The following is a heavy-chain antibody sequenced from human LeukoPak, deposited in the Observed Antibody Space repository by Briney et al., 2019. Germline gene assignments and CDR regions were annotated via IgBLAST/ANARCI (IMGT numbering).Heavy chain of an antibody. CDR2: IYYSGST. Sequence: PSETLSLTCTVSGGSISSGGYYWSWIRQHPGKGLEWIGYIYYSGSTYYNPSLKSRVTISVDTSKNQFSLKLGSVTAADTAVYYCARLWDGSGSYPQEYYFDYWGQGTLVTVSS. J-gene: IGHJ4*02. CDR3: ARLWDGSGSYPQEYYFDY. D-gene: IGHD3-10*01. CDR1: GGSISSGGYY. V-gene: IGHV4-31*03.